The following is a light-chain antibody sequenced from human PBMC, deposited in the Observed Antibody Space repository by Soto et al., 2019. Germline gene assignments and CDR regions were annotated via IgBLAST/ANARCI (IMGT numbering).Light chain of an antibody. Sequence: DIQMTQSPSSLSASVGDRVTITCQASQDISNYLNWYQQKPGKAPKLPIYDASNLETGVPSRFSGSGSGTDFTFTISSLQPEDIATYYCQQYDNLPFFGQGTRLEIK. V-gene: IGKV1-33*01. CDR2: DAS. J-gene: IGKJ5*01. CDR3: QQYDNLPF. CDR1: QDISNY.